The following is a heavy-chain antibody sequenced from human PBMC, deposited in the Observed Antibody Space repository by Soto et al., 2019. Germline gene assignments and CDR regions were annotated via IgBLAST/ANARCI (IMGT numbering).Heavy chain of an antibody. Sequence: SETLSLTCSVSGGSVSSGSHYWSWIRQPPGRGLEWIGYIYYSGSTNYNPSLKSRVTISVDTSKNQFSLKLSSVTAADTAVYYCAKDRLPRMVRGVIILAEGGQGTMVTVSS. CDR3: AKDRLPRMVRGVIILAE. CDR1: GGSVSSGSHY. CDR2: IYYSGST. V-gene: IGHV4-61*01. D-gene: IGHD3-10*01. J-gene: IGHJ3*01.